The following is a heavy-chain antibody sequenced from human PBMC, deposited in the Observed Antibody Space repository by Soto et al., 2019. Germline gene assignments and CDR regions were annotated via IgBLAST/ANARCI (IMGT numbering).Heavy chain of an antibody. CDR2: ISAYNGNT. V-gene: IGHV1-18*01. D-gene: IGHD2-2*01. CDR3: ARNRGYCSSTSCFVNWFDP. J-gene: IGHJ5*02. CDR1: GYTFTSYG. Sequence: ASVKVSCKASGYTFTSYGISWVRQAPGQGLEWMGWISAYNGNTNYAQKLQGRVTMTTDTSTSTAYMELRSLRSDDTAVYYCARNRGYCSSTSCFVNWFDPWGQGTLVTSPQ.